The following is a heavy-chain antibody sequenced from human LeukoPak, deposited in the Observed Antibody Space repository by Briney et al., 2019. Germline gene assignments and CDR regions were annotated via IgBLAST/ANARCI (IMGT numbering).Heavy chain of an antibody. Sequence: SGTLSLTCIVSGGSISSYYWSWIRRPPGKGLEWIGYIYDSGITSYNPSLKSRVSISVDTSKNQFSLNLSPVTAADTAVYYCARAPFGSGPYLAFDFWGQGTLVAVSS. J-gene: IGHJ4*02. CDR2: IYDSGIT. V-gene: IGHV4-59*01. CDR3: ARAPFGSGPYLAFDF. D-gene: IGHD2-15*01. CDR1: GGSISSYY.